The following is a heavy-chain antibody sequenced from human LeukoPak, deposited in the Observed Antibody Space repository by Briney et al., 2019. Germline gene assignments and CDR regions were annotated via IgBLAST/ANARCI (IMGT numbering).Heavy chain of an antibody. CDR1: GFTFSSYG. D-gene: IGHD3-22*01. V-gene: IGHV3-33*01. CDR3: ARGAYYYED. CDR2: IWYDGSNK. Sequence: GGSLRLSCVASGFTFSSYGMHWVRQAPGKGLEWVAVIWYDGSNKYYADSVKGRFTISRDNSENTLYLQMNSLRAEDTAVYYCARGAYYYEDWGQGTLVTVSS. J-gene: IGHJ4*02.